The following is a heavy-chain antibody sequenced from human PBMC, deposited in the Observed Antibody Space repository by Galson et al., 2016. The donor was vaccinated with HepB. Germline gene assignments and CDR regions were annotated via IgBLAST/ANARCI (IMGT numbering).Heavy chain of an antibody. CDR1: GFTFNIYA. CDR2: ISSGGTT. J-gene: IGHJ3*02. V-gene: IGHV3-23*01. Sequence: SLRLSCAASGFTFNIYAMSWVRLAPGKGLEWVSAISSGGTTYYADSVKGRFTISRDNAKSTLCLQMNSLRVEDTAMYYCASGYTSGIWGQGTMVSVSS. CDR3: ASGYTSGI. D-gene: IGHD6-19*01.